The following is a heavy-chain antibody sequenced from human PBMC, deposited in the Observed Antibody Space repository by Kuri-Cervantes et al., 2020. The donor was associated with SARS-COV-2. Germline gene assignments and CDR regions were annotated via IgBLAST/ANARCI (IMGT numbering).Heavy chain of an antibody. J-gene: IGHJ6*02. CDR1: GFTFSSYA. V-gene: IGHV3-33*01. D-gene: IGHD4-23*01. CDR3: ARSLYGGTSWYYGMDV. Sequence: GESLKISCAASGFTFSSYAMHWVRQAPGKGLEWVAVIWYDGSNKYHADSVKGRFTISRDNSKNTLYLQMYSLRAEDTAVYYCARSLYGGTSWYYGMDVWGQGTTVTVSS. CDR2: IWYDGSNK.